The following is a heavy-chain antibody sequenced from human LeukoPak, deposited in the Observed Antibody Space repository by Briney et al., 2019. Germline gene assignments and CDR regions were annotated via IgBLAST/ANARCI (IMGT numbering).Heavy chain of an antibody. CDR2: IRYDGSNK. CDR1: GFTFSSYG. CDR3: AKVPTGYFDWSFDY. Sequence: GGSLRLSCAASGFTFSSYGMHWVRQAPGKGLEWVAFIRYDGSNKYYADSVKGRFTISRDNSKNTLYLQMNSLRAEDTAVYYCAKVPTGYFDWSFDYWGQGTLVTVSS. D-gene: IGHD3-9*01. V-gene: IGHV3-30*02. J-gene: IGHJ4*02.